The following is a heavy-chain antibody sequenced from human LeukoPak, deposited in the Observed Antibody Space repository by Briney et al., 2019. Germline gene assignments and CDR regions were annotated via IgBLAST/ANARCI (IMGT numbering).Heavy chain of an antibody. V-gene: IGHV3-21*01. Sequence: GGSLRLSCAASGFTFSTYTMNWVRQAPGKGLEWVSSISSSSSYIYYAASVKGRFTISRDNAKNSLFLQMDSLRAEDTALYYCASGNYYYYYMDVWGKGTTVTVSS. CDR2: ISSSSSYI. J-gene: IGHJ6*03. CDR1: GFTFSTYT. D-gene: IGHD2-15*01. CDR3: ASGNYYYYYMDV.